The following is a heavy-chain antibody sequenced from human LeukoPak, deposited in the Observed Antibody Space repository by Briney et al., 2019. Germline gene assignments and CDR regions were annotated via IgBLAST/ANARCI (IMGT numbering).Heavy chain of an antibody. J-gene: IGHJ4*02. CDR3: ASSLGGSFDY. V-gene: IGHV4-39*07. CDR2: IYYSGST. Sequence: SETLSLTCTVSGGSISSSSYYWGWIRQPPGKGLEWIGSIYYSGSTNYNPSLKSRVTISVDTSKNQFSLKLSSVTAADTAVYYCASSLGGSFDYWGQGTLVTVSS. CDR1: GGSISSSSYY. D-gene: IGHD3-16*01.